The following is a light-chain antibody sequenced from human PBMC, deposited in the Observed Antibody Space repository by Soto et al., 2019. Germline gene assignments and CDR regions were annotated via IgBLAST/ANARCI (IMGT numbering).Light chain of an antibody. Sequence: DIQMTQSPSTLSASVGDRVTITCRASQTISSWLAWYQQKPGKAHKLLIYAASTLESGVSSRFSGRGSGTEFTLTIKSLQPEDFATYYCQQYKSYLRTFGQGTKVDI. CDR3: QQYKSYLRT. V-gene: IGKV1-5*01. CDR1: QTISSW. J-gene: IGKJ1*01. CDR2: AAS.